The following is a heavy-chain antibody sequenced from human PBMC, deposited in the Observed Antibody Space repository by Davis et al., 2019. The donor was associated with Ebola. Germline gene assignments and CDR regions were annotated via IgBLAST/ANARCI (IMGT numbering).Heavy chain of an antibody. Sequence: GESLKISCAASGFNFRSYGMHWVRQAPDKGLEWVANIKQDGSEKYYVDSVKGRFTISRDNAKNSLYLQMNSLRAEDTAVYYCANQDYGGNSGVDYWGQGTLVTVSS. V-gene: IGHV3-7*01. D-gene: IGHD4-23*01. CDR3: ANQDYGGNSGVDY. CDR2: IKQDGSEK. CDR1: GFNFRSYG. J-gene: IGHJ4*02.